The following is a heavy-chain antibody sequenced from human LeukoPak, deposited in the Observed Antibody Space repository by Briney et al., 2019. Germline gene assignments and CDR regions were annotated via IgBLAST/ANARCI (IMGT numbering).Heavy chain of an antibody. Sequence: GGSLRLSCAASGFTFDDYAMHWVRQAPGKGQEWVSGISWNSGSIGYADSVKGRFTISRDNAKNSLYLQMNSLRAEDTALYYCAKAGGGSGYDYWGQGTLVTVSS. CDR1: GFTFDDYA. V-gene: IGHV3-9*01. D-gene: IGHD2-15*01. J-gene: IGHJ4*02. CDR3: AKAGGGSGYDY. CDR2: ISWNSGSI.